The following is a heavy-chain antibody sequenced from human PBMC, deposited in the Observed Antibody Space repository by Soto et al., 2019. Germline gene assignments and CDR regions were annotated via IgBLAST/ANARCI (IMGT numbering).Heavy chain of an antibody. J-gene: IGHJ4*02. D-gene: IGHD1-26*01. Sequence: EVQLVESGGGLVKPGGSLRLSCAASGFTFSSYVMSWVRQAPGKGLEWVSSIAISTNYIYYADSVKGRFTISRDNAKNPLYLQMNSLKGQEPAVYYCAKVPDSGNYYFDYWGQGTLVTVPS. V-gene: IGHV3-21*01. CDR2: IAISTNYI. CDR1: GFTFSSYV. CDR3: AKVPDSGNYYFDY.